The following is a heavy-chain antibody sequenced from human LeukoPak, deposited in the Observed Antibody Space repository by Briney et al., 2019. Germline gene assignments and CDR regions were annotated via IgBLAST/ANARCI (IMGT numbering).Heavy chain of an antibody. J-gene: IGHJ6*03. V-gene: IGHV4-4*07. CDR2: IYTSGST. CDR3: AREIVVVPARSDWDTHYYYYYMDV. Sequence: NPSETLSLTCTVSSGSISSYYWGWIRQPAGKGLEWIGRIYTSGSTNYNPSLKSRVTMSVDTSKNQFSLKLSSVTAADTAVYYCAREIVVVPARSDWDTHYYYYYMDVWGKGTTVTVSS. CDR1: SGSISSYY. D-gene: IGHD2-2*01.